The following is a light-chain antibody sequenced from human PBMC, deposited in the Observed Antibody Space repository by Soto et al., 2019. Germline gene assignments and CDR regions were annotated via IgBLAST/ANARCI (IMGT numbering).Light chain of an antibody. V-gene: IGKV2-30*01. CDR1: QSLVFSDGNTY. Sequence: DVVLTQSPLSLPVALGQPASISCRSSQSLVFSDGNTYLNWYHQRPGQSPRRLIYKVSNRDSGVPDRLSGSGSGTDFTLKISRVEAEDVGVYYCMQTTRWLWTFGQGTKVEIK. CDR3: MQTTRWLWT. J-gene: IGKJ1*01. CDR2: KVS.